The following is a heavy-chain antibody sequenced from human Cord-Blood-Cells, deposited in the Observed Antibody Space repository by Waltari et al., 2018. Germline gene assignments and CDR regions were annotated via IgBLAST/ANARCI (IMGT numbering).Heavy chain of an antibody. V-gene: IGHV1-69*09. J-gene: IGHJ1*01. Sequence: QVQLVQSGAEVQKPGSSVTVSCKASGGTSSSYAISWVRQAPGQGLEWMGRIIPILGIANYAQKFQGRVTITADKSTSTAYMELSSLRSEDTAVYYCARSYCSGGSCYSQHWGQGTLVTVSS. CDR2: IIPILGIA. D-gene: IGHD2-15*01. CDR3: ARSYCSGGSCYSQH. CDR1: GGTSSSYA.